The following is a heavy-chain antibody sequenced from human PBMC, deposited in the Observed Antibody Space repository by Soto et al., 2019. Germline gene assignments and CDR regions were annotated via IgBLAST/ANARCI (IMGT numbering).Heavy chain of an antibody. CDR2: INSDGGST. Sequence: EVQLVESGGGLVQPGGSLSLSCAASGFTFSSYWMHWVRQAPGKGLVWVSRINSDGGSTSYAGSVKGRFTISRDNAKNTLYLQMKSLRAEDTAVYYCARGAVPAATPVVYWGQGTLVTVSS. V-gene: IGHV3-74*01. J-gene: IGHJ4*02. CDR3: ARGAVPAATPVVY. CDR1: GFTFSSYW. D-gene: IGHD2-2*02.